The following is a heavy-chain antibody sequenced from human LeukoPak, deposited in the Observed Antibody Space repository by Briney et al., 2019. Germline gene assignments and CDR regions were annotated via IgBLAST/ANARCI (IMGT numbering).Heavy chain of an antibody. D-gene: IGHD3-22*01. J-gene: IGHJ4*02. V-gene: IGHV4-34*01. CDR1: GGSFSDYY. CDR2: IKHSGST. CDR3: ARVYYYDSSGYYLAY. Sequence: PSETLSLTCAVYGGSFSDYYWTWIRQPPGKGLEWIGEIKHSGSTNYNPSLKSRVTISVDTSKNQFSLKLTSVTAADTAVYYCARVYYYDSSGYYLAYWGQGNLVTVSS.